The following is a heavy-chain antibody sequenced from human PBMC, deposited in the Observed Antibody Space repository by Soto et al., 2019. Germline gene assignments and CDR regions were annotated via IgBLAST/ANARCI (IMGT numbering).Heavy chain of an antibody. CDR2: ISSSSSYI. V-gene: IGHV3-21*01. CDR1: GFTFSSYS. J-gene: IGHJ6*02. D-gene: IGHD5-18*01. Sequence: VGSLRLSCAASGFTFSSYSMNWVRQAPGKGLEWVSSISSSSSYIYYADSVKGRFTISRDNAKNSLYLQMNSLRAEDTAVYYCARVSISGVDTAMDVWGQGTTVTVSS. CDR3: ARVSISGVDTAMDV.